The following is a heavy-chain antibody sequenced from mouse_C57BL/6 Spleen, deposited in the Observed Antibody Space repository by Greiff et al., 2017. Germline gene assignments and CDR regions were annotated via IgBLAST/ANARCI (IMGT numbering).Heavy chain of an antibody. J-gene: IGHJ2*01. Sequence: VQLQQPGAELVMPGASVKLSCKASGYTFTSYWMHWVKQRPGQGLEWIGEIDPSDSYTNYNQQFKGKATLTVDKSSSTAYMQLSSLTSEDSAVYYCARWWDDYFDYWGQGTTLTVSS. CDR3: ARWWDDYFDY. V-gene: IGHV1-69*01. CDR1: GYTFTSYW. CDR2: IDPSDSYT. D-gene: IGHD1-1*02.